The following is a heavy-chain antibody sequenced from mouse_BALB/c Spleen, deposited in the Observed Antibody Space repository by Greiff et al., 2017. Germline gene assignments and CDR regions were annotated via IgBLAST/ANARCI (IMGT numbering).Heavy chain of an antibody. CDR2: ISYSGST. CDR3: ARREVRRDYYAMDY. D-gene: IGHD2-14*01. CDR1: GYSITSDYA. V-gene: IGHV3-2*02. J-gene: IGHJ4*01. Sequence: EVQLQQSGPGLVKPSQSLSLTCTVTGYSITSDYAWNWIRQFPGNKLEWMGYISYSGSTSYNPSLKSRISITRDTSKNQFFLQLNSVTTEDTATYYCARREVRRDYYAMDYWGQGTSVTVSS.